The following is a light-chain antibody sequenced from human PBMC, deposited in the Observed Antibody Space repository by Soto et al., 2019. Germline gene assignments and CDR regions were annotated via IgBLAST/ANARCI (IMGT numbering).Light chain of an antibody. V-gene: IGLV1-44*01. CDR1: RSNIGSNN. CDR3: AAWDDSLNGFV. J-gene: IGLJ1*01. CDR2: TNN. Sequence: SVLTQPPSASGTPGQRVTISCSGSRSNIGSNNVNWYQQLPGTAPKLLMYTNNQRPSGVPDRFSGSRSDTSASLAISGLQSEDEADYYCAAWDDSLNGFVFGTGTNVTVL.